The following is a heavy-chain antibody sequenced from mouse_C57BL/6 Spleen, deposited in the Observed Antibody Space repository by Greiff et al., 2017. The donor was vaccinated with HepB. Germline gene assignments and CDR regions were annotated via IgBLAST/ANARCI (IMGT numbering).Heavy chain of an antibody. D-gene: IGHD2-4*01. V-gene: IGHV5-4*01. J-gene: IGHJ2*01. CDR1: GFTFSSYA. CDR3: ARDAGYDYENYFDY. CDR2: ISDGGSYT. Sequence: EVMLVESGGGLVKPGGSLKLSCAASGFTFSSYAMSWVRQTPEKRLEWVATISDGGSYTYYPDNVKGRFTISRDNAKNNLYLQMSHLKSEDTAMYYCARDAGYDYENYFDYWGQGTTLTVSS.